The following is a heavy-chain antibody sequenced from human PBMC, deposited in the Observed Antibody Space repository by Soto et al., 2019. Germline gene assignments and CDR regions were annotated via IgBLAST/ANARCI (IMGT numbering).Heavy chain of an antibody. CDR2: IKSKTDGGAT. Sequence: GGSLRLSCAASGFSFNNAWMSWVRQAPGRGLEWVGRIKSKTDGGATDYAAPVKGRFTISRDNSKDMLYLQMNSLKTEDTAVYDCTTVLATGYWGQGTLVTVSS. CDR3: TTVLATGY. J-gene: IGHJ4*02. CDR1: GFSFNNAW. D-gene: IGHD5-12*01. V-gene: IGHV3-15*01.